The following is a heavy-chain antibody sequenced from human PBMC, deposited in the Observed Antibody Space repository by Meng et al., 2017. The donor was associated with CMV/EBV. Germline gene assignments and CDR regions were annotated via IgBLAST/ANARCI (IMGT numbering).Heavy chain of an antibody. V-gene: IGHV3-11*01. Sequence: GESLKISCAASGFTFSDYYMSWIRQAPGKGLEWVSYISSSGSTIYYADSVKGRFTISRDNAKNSLYLQMNSLRAEDTAVYYFARENYYYGMDVWGQGTTVTVSS. CDR1: GFTFSDYY. CDR3: ARENYYYGMDV. J-gene: IGHJ6*02. CDR2: ISSSGSTI.